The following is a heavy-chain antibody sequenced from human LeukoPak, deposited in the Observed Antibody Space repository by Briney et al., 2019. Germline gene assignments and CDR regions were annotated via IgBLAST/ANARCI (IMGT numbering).Heavy chain of an antibody. CDR2: IYYSGNT. Sequence: PSETLSLTCTVSGGSISSSSYYWSRIRQPPGKGLEWIGSIYYSGNTYYNPYLKSRVTISGDKSKNQFYLKLSSVTAADTAVYYCARGGGECSGGSRFRLSYDYEMDYSGQGNLVTVSS. J-gene: IGHJ4*02. CDR3: ARGGGECSGGSRFRLSYDYEMDY. V-gene: IGHV4-39*01. D-gene: IGHD2-15*01. CDR1: GGSISSSSYY.